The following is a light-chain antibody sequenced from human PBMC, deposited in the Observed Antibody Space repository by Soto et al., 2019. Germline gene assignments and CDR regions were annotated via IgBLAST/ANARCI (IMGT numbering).Light chain of an antibody. CDR2: DAS. CDR1: QDISNY. V-gene: IGKV1-33*01. CDR3: QQYDSSLT. J-gene: IGKJ4*01. Sequence: DIQMTQSPSSLSASVGDRVTITCQASQDISNYLNWYQQKPGKAPKLLIYDASNLETGVPSRFSGGGSGTDFTFTISSLQPEDIATYYCQQYDSSLTFGGGTKVEIK.